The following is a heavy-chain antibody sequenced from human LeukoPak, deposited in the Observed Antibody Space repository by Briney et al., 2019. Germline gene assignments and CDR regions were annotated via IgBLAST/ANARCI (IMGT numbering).Heavy chain of an antibody. J-gene: IGHJ4*02. D-gene: IGHD4-11*01. Sequence: GGSLRLSCAASGFTFRTHAMAWVRQAPRKGLDWVSAISGDGGTTYYADSVKGRFTISRDNSKNTLYLQMNSLRAEDTAVYYCANQYPGWGQGTLVTVSS. V-gene: IGHV3-23*01. CDR1: GFTFRTHA. CDR2: ISGDGGTT. CDR3: ANQYPG.